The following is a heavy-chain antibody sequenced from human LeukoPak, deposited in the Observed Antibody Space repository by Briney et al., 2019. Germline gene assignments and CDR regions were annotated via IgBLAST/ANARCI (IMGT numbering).Heavy chain of an antibody. CDR1: GFTFSTYA. CDR3: AKEGYGSIFGVVITHYFDY. CDR2: ISGSCGST. V-gene: IGHV3-23*01. Sequence: PGVSLRLSCAASGFTFSTYAMSWVRQAPGMGLEWVSAISGSCGSTYYADSVKGRFTISRDNSKKTLYLQMNSLRAEATAVYYCAKEGYGSIFGVVITHYFDYWGQGTLVTVSS. D-gene: IGHD3-3*01. J-gene: IGHJ4*02.